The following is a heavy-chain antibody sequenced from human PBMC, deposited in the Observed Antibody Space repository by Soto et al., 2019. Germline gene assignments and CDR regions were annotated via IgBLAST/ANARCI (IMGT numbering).Heavy chain of an antibody. V-gene: IGHV1-69*04. CDR3: AREITLLLWFGETVEMDV. J-gene: IGHJ6*04. CDR1: GGTFSSYT. CDR2: IIPILGIA. Sequence: GASVKVSCKASGGTFSSYTISWVRQAPGQGLEWMGRIIPILGIANYAQKFQGRVTITAGKSTSTAYMELSSLRSEDTAVYYCAREITLLLWFGETVEMDVWGKGTTVTVSS. D-gene: IGHD3-10*01.